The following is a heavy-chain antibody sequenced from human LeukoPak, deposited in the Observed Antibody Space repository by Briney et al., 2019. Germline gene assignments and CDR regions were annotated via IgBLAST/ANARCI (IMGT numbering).Heavy chain of an antibody. CDR2: MNPNSGAT. V-gene: IGHV1-2*02. CDR3: ARDNYGRLDY. CDR1: GYTFTSYD. J-gene: IGHJ4*02. Sequence: ASVKVSCKASGYTFTSYDINWVRQATGQGLEWMGWMNPNSGATISAHTFQGRVSMTKDTSFTTVYMELSTLKSDDTAVYYCARDNYGRLDYWGQGSLVTVSS. D-gene: IGHD3-10*01.